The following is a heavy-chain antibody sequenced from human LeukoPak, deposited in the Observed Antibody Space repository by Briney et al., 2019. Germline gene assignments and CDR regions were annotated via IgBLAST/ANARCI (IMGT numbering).Heavy chain of an antibody. Sequence: PGGSLRLSCTASEFTFSSRAMSWVRQAPGKGLEWVSAINAGGGSTYYAYYADSVKGRFTISRDNSKNTLYLQMNSLRVEDTAIYYCAKDSADYWGQGTLVTVAS. CDR2: INAGGGSTYYA. CDR3: AKDSADY. CDR1: EFTFSSRA. J-gene: IGHJ4*02. V-gene: IGHV3-23*01.